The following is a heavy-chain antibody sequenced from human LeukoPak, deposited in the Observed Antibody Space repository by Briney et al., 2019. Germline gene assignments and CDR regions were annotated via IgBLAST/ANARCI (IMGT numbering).Heavy chain of an antibody. CDR1: GFTFSSYW. V-gene: IGHV3-7*01. J-gene: IGHJ4*02. CDR3: ARDKIVGATNFDY. CDR2: IKQDGSEK. Sequence: GGSLRLSCAASGFTFSSYWMSWVRQAPGKGLEWVANIKQDGSEKYYVDSVKGRFTIFRDNAKNSLYLQMNGLRAEDTAVYYCARDKIVGATNFDYWGQGTLVTVSS. D-gene: IGHD1-26*01.